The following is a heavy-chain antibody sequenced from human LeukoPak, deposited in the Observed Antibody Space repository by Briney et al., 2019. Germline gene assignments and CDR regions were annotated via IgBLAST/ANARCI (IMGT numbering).Heavy chain of an antibody. CDR2: INHSGST. CDR1: GGSFSGCY. J-gene: IGHJ4*02. V-gene: IGHV4-34*01. CDR3: ARGSSSGGGFDY. D-gene: IGHD6-6*01. Sequence: SETLSLTCAVYGGSFSGCYWSWIRQPPGKGLEWIGEINHSGSTNYNPSLKSRVAISVDTSKNQFSLKLSPVTAADTAVYYCARGSSSGGGFDYWGQGTLVTVSS.